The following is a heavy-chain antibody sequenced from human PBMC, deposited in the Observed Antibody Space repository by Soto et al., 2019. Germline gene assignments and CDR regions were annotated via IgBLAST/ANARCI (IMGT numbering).Heavy chain of an antibody. D-gene: IGHD1-26*01. J-gene: IGHJ3*02. CDR2: IIPIFGTA. CDR3: ARVWGGSSWVAAFDI. Sequence: GTSVKVTCKDSGGTLSSNASRWVRQAPGQGLEWMGGIIPIFGTANYAQKFQGRVTITADESTSTAYMELSSLRSEDTAVYYCARVWGGSSWVAAFDIWGQGTMVTVSS. V-gene: IGHV1-69*13. CDR1: GGTLSSNA.